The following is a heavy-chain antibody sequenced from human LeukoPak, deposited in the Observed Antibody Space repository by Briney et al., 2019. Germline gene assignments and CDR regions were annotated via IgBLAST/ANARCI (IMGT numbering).Heavy chain of an antibody. Sequence: GGSLRLSCAASGFTFSGSAMHWVRQASGKGLEWVGRIRSKANSYATAYAASVKGRFTISRDDSKNTAYLQMNSLKTEDTAVYYCTRPMVDPPWPNYYMDVWGKGTTVTVSS. J-gene: IGHJ6*03. CDR2: IRSKANSYAT. V-gene: IGHV3-73*01. CDR3: TRPMVDPPWPNYYMDV. CDR1: GFTFSGSA. D-gene: IGHD4/OR15-4a*01.